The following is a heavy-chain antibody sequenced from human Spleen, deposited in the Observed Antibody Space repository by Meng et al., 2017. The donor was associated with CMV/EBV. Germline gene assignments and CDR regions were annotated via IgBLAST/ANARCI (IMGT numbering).Heavy chain of an antibody. CDR1: YTFTGYY. CDR3: ATKRYCSSTSCYTAFDY. Sequence: YTFTGYYMRWVRQAPGQGLEWMGWINPNSGGTNYAQKFQGRVTMTRDTSISTAYMELSRLRSDDTAVYYCATKRYCSSTSCYTAFDYWGQGTLVTVSS. V-gene: IGHV1-2*02. J-gene: IGHJ4*02. CDR2: INPNSGGT. D-gene: IGHD2-2*02.